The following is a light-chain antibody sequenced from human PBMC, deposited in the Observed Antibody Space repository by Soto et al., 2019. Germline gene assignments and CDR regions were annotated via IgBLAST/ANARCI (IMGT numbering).Light chain of an antibody. V-gene: IGKV3-20*01. CDR3: QQYGNSPIT. J-gene: IGKJ5*01. CDR1: QSVNSNY. CDR2: GTS. Sequence: EMVMTQSPAILSVSQGESATLSCRASQSVNSNYLAWYQQHPGQPPRLLIYGTSSRATGIPDRFSGSGSGTDFTLTISRLEPEDFAVYYCQQYGNSPITFGQGTRLEIK.